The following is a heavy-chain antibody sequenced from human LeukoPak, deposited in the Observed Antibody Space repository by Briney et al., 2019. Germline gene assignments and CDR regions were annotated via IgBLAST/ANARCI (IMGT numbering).Heavy chain of an antibody. Sequence: ASVPVSCKASGYTFTGYYIHWVRQAPGQGPEWMGWINPNSGDTYYAQMFQGRVTMTRDTSITTAYMELSRLRSDDRAVYYCAREAHGSGNYYSDYWGQGTLVTVSS. J-gene: IGHJ4*02. V-gene: IGHV1-2*02. CDR3: AREAHGSGNYYSDY. D-gene: IGHD3-10*01. CDR2: INPNSGDT. CDR1: GYTFTGYY.